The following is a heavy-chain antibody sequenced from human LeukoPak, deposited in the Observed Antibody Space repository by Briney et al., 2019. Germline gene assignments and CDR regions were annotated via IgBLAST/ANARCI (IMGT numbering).Heavy chain of an antibody. CDR1: GFTFSSYG. J-gene: IGHJ4*02. Sequence: GGSLRLSCAASGFTFSSYGMHWVRQAPGKGLEWVAVISYDGSNKYYADSVKGRFTISRDNSKNTLYLQMNSLRAEDTAVYYCAKESNAAAGYNFDYWGQGTLVTVSS. CDR2: ISYDGSNK. D-gene: IGHD6-13*01. CDR3: AKESNAAAGYNFDY. V-gene: IGHV3-30*18.